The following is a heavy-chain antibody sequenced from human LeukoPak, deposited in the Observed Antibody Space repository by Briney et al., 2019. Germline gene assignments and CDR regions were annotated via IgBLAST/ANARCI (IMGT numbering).Heavy chain of an antibody. CDR2: IWYDGSNE. CDR3: ARDLGGRSGSFDY. D-gene: IGHD3-10*01. V-gene: IGHV3-33*01. J-gene: IGHJ4*02. CDR1: GFIFSSYG. Sequence: PGGSLRLSCAASGFIFSSYGMHWVRQAPGKGLEWVALIWYDGSNENYADSVKGRFTISRDNSKNMLHLYVNSLRADDTAVYFCARDLGGRSGSFDYWGQGALVTVSS.